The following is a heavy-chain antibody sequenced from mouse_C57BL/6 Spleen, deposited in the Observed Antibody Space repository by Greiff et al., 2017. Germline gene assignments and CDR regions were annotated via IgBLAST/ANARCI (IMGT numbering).Heavy chain of an antibody. D-gene: IGHD1-1*01. V-gene: IGHV1-5*01. CDR3: TRYGNPYAMDY. Sequence: DVQLQESGTVLARPGASVKMSCKTSGYTFTSYWMHWVKQRPGQGLAWIGAIYPGNSDTSYNQKFKGKAKLTAVTSASTAYMELSSLTNEDSAVYYCTRYGNPYAMDYWGQGTSVTVSS. CDR2: IYPGNSDT. J-gene: IGHJ4*01. CDR1: GYTFTSYW.